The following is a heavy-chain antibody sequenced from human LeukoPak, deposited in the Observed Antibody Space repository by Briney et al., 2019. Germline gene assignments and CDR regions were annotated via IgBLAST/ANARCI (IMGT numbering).Heavy chain of an antibody. Sequence: GPLGFSWSASGFFFSNYLRTWVRQAPGKGLEWVANIKEDGSEKYYVDSVKGRFTISRDNAKKSLYLQMNSLRAEDTAVYFCARDMIILQSWGQGTLVAVSS. V-gene: IGHV3-7*04. CDR2: IKEDGSEK. J-gene: IGHJ5*02. D-gene: IGHD3-16*01. CDR3: ARDMIILQS. CDR1: GFFFSNYL.